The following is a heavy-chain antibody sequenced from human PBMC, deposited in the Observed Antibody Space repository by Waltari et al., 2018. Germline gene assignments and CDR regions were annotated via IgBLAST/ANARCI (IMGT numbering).Heavy chain of an antibody. V-gene: IGHV1-46*01. J-gene: IGHJ5*02. CDR1: GYTFTSYY. CDR3: ARSGGSSWLDP. Sequence: QVQLVQSGAEVKKPGASVKVSCKASGYTFTSYYLHWVRQAPGQGLEWMGVIDPSGGSTDYAQKFQGRVTMTRDTSTSTVYMELSGLRSEDTAVFYCARSGGSSWLDPWGQGTLVTVSS. D-gene: IGHD2-15*01. CDR2: IDPSGGST.